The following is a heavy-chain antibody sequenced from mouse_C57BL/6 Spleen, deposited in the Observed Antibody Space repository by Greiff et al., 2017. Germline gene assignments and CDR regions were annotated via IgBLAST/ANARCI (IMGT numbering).Heavy chain of an antibody. CDR1: GFTFSSYA. Sequence: DVMLVESGEGLVKPGGSLKLSCAASGFTFSSYAMSWVRQTPEKRLEWVAYISSGGDYIYYADTVKGRFTISRDNARNTLYLQMSSLKSEDTAMYYCTRDGLWYFDVWGTGTTVTVSS. CDR3: TRDGLWYFDV. CDR2: ISSGGDYI. D-gene: IGHD2-3*01. J-gene: IGHJ1*03. V-gene: IGHV5-9-1*02.